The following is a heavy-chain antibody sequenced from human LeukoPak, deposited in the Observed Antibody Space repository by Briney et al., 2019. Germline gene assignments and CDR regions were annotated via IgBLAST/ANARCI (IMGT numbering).Heavy chain of an antibody. V-gene: IGHV3-23*01. J-gene: IGHJ4*02. CDR1: GFTFSSYA. CDR3: SKSSYYDSSGYYREYYFDY. Sequence: GGSLRLSCAASGFTFSSYAMSWVRQAPGKGLEWVSSVSGSGGSTYYADSVKGRFTISRDNSKSTLFLQMNSLRAEDTAVYYCSKSSYYDSSGYYREYYFDYWGQGTLVTVSS. CDR2: VSGSGGST. D-gene: IGHD3-22*01.